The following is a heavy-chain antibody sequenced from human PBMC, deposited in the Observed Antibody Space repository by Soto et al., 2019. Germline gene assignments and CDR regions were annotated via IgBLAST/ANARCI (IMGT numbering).Heavy chain of an antibody. Sequence: GGSLRLSCAASGFTFSSYAMSWVRQAPGKGLEWVSAISGSGGSTYYADSVKGRFTISRDNSKNTLYLQMNSLRAEDTAVYYCAKGDLYCSSTSCYVVGYYYYMDVWGKGTTVTVSS. CDR1: GFTFSSYA. CDR3: AKGDLYCSSTSCYVVGYYYYMDV. J-gene: IGHJ6*03. V-gene: IGHV3-23*01. CDR2: ISGSGGST. D-gene: IGHD2-2*01.